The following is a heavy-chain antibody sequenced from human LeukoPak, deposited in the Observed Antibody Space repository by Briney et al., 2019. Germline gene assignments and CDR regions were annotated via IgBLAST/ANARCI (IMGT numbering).Heavy chain of an antibody. D-gene: IGHD3-22*01. V-gene: IGHV7-4-1*02. CDR2: INTNTGNP. CDR1: GYTFSTYT. CDR3: ARGNYDSSGYQTR. J-gene: IGHJ4*02. Sequence: GASVKVSCKASGYTFSTYTMHWVRQAPGQGLEWMGWINTNTGNPTYAQGFTGRFVFSLDTSVSTAYLQISSLKAGDTAVYYCARGNYDSSGYQTRWGQGTLVTVSS.